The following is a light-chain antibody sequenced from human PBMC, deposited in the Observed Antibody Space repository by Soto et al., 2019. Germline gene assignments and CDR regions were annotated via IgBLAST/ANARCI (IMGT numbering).Light chain of an antibody. V-gene: IGKV3-20*01. CDR1: QSVISSY. CDR2: GAS. J-gene: IGKJ5*01. Sequence: EIVFTQSPGTLSLSPGERATLSCSASQSVISSYLAWYQQKPGQAPRLLIYGASSRATGIPDRFSGSGSGTDFTLTISRLEPEDFAVYYCQQYGSSPPDTFGQGTRLEIK. CDR3: QQYGSSPPDT.